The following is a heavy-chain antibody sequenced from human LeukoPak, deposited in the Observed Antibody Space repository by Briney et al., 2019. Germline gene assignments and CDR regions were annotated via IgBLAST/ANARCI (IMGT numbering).Heavy chain of an antibody. D-gene: IGHD3-22*01. CDR1: GGSFSGYY. Sequence: SETLSLTCAVYGGSFSGYYWNWIRQSPGKGLEWIGYIYYSGSTNYNPSLKSRVTISVDTSKNQFSLKLSSVTAADTAVYFCARDRSSGSYRRIFDYWGQGTLVTVSS. CDR2: IYYSGST. J-gene: IGHJ4*02. CDR3: ARDRSSGSYRRIFDY. V-gene: IGHV4-59*01.